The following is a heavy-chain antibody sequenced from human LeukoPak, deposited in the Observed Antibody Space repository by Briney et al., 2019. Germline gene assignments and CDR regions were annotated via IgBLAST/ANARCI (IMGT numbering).Heavy chain of an antibody. CDR2: ISYSGTT. D-gene: IGHD2/OR15-2a*01. CDR3: ARRVIAATLDY. CDR1: GYSISSGYY. V-gene: IGHV4-38-2*02. Sequence: SETLSLTCTVFGYSISSGYYWGWIRQPPGKGLEWIGSISYSGTTFYNPSLKSRVTISADTSKNQFFLKLSSVTAADTAMYYCARRVIAATLDYWGRGTLVTVSA. J-gene: IGHJ4*02.